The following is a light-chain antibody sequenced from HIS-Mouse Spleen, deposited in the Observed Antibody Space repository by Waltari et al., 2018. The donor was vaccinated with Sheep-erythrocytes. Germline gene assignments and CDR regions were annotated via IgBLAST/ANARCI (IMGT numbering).Light chain of an antibody. CDR3: QSADSSGTYLYV. Sequence: SYELTQPPSVSFPPGQTARITSAGDAITTQYDYWYQQKTGQDPVLVIYKDSERPSGIPERFSGSSSGTTVTLTISGVQAEDEADYYCQSADSSGTYLYVFGTGTKVTVL. V-gene: IGLV3-25*03. CDR2: KDS. J-gene: IGLJ1*01. CDR1: AITTQY.